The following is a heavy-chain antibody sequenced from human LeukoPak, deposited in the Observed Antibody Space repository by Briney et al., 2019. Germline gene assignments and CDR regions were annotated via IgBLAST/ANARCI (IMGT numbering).Heavy chain of an antibody. V-gene: IGHV3-13*01. CDR1: GFTFSSYD. CDR2: IGTAGAT. D-gene: IGHD6-19*01. J-gene: IGHJ4*02. Sequence: PGGSLRLSCAASGFTFSSYDMHWVRQATGKGLEWVSAIGTAGATYYPGSVKGRFTISRENAKNSLYLQMNSLRAGDTAVYYCARGAYSSGDHFYYWGQGTLVTVSS. CDR3: ARGAYSSGDHFYY.